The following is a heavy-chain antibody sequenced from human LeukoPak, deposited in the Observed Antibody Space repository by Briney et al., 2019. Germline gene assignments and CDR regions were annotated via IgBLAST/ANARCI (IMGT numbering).Heavy chain of an antibody. CDR1: GYTFTGYY. Sequence: ASVKVSCKASGYTFTGYYMHWVRQAPGQGLEWMGWINPNSGGTNYAQKFQGWVTMTRDTSISTAYMELSRLRSEDTAVYYCARGPITTRSHFDYWGQGTLVTVSS. D-gene: IGHD3-22*01. CDR3: ARGPITTRSHFDY. CDR2: INPNSGGT. V-gene: IGHV1-2*04. J-gene: IGHJ4*02.